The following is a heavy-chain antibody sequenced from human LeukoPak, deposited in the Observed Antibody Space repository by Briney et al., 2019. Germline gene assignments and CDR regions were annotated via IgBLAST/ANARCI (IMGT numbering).Heavy chain of an antibody. CDR1: GFTFSSYR. D-gene: IGHD3-22*01. CDR3: ANLYYDSSGYHDY. J-gene: IGHJ4*02. CDR2: ISSSSSYI. V-gene: IGHV3-21*04. Sequence: GGSLRLSCAASGFTFSSYRMTWVRQAPGKVLEWVSSISSSSSYIYYADPVKGRFTISRDNAKNSLYLQMNSLRAEDTAVYYCANLYYDSSGYHDYWGQGTLVTVSS.